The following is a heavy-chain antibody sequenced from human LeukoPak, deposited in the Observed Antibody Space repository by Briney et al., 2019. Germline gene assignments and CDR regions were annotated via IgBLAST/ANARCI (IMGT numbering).Heavy chain of an antibody. CDR2: ISAYNGNT. CDR1: GYTFTSYG. Sequence: ASVKASCKASGYTFTSYGISWVRQAPGQGLEWMGWISAYNGNTNYAQKLQGRVTMTTDTSTSTAYMELRSLRSDDTAVYYCASIGCSSTSCQNNWFDPWGQGTLVTVSS. CDR3: ASIGCSSTSCQNNWFDP. D-gene: IGHD2-2*01. J-gene: IGHJ5*02. V-gene: IGHV1-18*01.